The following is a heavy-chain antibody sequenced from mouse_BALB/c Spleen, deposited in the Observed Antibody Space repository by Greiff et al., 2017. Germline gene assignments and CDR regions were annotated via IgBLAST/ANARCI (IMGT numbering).Heavy chain of an antibody. CDR3: ARPTTITYFAY. D-gene: IGHD2-4*01. CDR2: INPSNGRT. CDR1: GYTFTSYW. J-gene: IGHJ3*01. Sequence: VQLQQPGAELVKPGASVKLSCKASGYTFTSYWMHWVKQRPGQGLEWIGEINPSNGRTNYNEKFKSKATLTVDKSSSTAYMQLSSLTSEDSAVYYCARPTTITYFAYWGQGTLVTVSA. V-gene: IGHV1S81*02.